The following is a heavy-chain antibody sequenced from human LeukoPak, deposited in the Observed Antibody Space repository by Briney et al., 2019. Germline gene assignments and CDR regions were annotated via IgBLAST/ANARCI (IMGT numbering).Heavy chain of an antibody. J-gene: IGHJ4*02. CDR1: GLIVTNNY. D-gene: IGHD2-15*01. CDR2: IYVGGTT. V-gene: IGHV3-66*01. Sequence: GGPLRLSCAASGLIVTNNYMSWVRQAPGKGLEWVSVIYVGGTTYYPDSLKGRFSISADSSKNTVYLQINSLRAEDTAVYYCARGSPGGANFFQYWGQGTLVTVFS. CDR3: ARGSPGGANFFQY.